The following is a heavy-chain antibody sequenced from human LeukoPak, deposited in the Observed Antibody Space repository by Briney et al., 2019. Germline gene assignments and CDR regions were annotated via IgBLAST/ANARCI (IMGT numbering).Heavy chain of an antibody. Sequence: GESLKISCKGSGYSFTSYWIGWVRQMPGKGLEWMGIIYPDDSNTIYGPSFHGQVTISADKSINTAYLEWSSLKASDTAIYYCARQGAAGKYYYYYMDVWGKGTTVTVSS. CDR3: ARQGAAGKYYYYYMDV. V-gene: IGHV5-51*01. D-gene: IGHD6-13*01. CDR2: IYPDDSNT. J-gene: IGHJ6*03. CDR1: GYSFTSYW.